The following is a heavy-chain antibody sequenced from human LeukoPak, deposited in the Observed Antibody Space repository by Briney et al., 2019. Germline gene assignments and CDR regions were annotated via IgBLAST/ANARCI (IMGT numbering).Heavy chain of an antibody. D-gene: IGHD4-17*01. CDR1: GFTFSSHG. V-gene: IGHV3-21*01. CDR2: ITSSGSYI. CDR3: ARRYAVYGDYTRDHSIDY. Sequence: GGSLRLSCAASGFTFSSHGMYWVRQAPGKGPEWVSSITSSGSYIYYADSVKGRFTISRDNAKNSLYLQMNSLRAEDTALYYCARRYAVYGDYTRDHSIDYWGQGTLVTVSS. J-gene: IGHJ4*02.